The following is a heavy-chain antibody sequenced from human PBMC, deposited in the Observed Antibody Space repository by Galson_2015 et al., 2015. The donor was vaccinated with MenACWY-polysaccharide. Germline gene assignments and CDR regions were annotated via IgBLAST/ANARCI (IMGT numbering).Heavy chain of an antibody. D-gene: IGHD6-13*01. V-gene: IGHV3-33*01. CDR3: AREGSRIVFHAFDT. J-gene: IGHJ3*02. Sequence: SLRLSCAAPGSRFSNSGMHWVRQAPGKGLEWVAVIQYDGSKILYADSVKGRFTISRDNSKNTLFLEMNSLGAEDTAVYYCAREGSRIVFHAFDTWGQGTMVTVSS. CDR1: GSRFSNSG. CDR2: IQYDGSKI.